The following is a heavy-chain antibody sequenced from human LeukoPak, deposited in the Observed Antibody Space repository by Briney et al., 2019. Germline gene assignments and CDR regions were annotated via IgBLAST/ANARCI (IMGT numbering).Heavy chain of an antibody. CDR1: GGSISSYY. D-gene: IGHD6-19*01. Sequence: PSETLSLTCTVSGGSISSYYWSWIRQPAGKGLEWIGRIYTSGSTNYNPSLKSRVTISVDTSKNQFSLKLSSVTAADTAVYYCARGGGPKKGIAVADRWFDPWGQGTLVTVSS. CDR3: ARGGGPKKGIAVADRWFDP. J-gene: IGHJ5*02. CDR2: IYTSGST. V-gene: IGHV4-4*07.